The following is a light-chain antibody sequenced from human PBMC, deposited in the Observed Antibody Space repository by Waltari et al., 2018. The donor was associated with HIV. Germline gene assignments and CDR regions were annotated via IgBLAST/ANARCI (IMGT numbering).Light chain of an antibody. V-gene: IGLV1-44*01. Sequence: QSVLTQPPSASGTPGQRVSISCSGTDSNIGRTTVHWYQHPPGTATKLLMYNNNERPSGVPDRFSGSKSGTSASLAISGLQSDDEANYYCATWDDSLRGRVFGGGTKLTVL. CDR1: DSNIGRTT. J-gene: IGLJ3*02. CDR3: ATWDDSLRGRV. CDR2: NNN.